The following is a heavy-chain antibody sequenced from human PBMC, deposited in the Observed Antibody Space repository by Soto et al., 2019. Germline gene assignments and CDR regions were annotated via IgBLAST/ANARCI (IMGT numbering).Heavy chain of an antibody. Sequence: GGSLRLSCEASGFTFNNYAIAWVRQAPGKGLEWVSGITSSGAAYYADSVKGRFTISRDNSKNTLYLQMNSLRAEDTAVYYCAKGESSVSARDFDPWGQGNLVTVSS. CDR1: GFTFNNYA. V-gene: IGHV3-23*01. CDR3: AKGESSVSARDFDP. CDR2: ITSSGAA. J-gene: IGHJ5*02. D-gene: IGHD3-22*01.